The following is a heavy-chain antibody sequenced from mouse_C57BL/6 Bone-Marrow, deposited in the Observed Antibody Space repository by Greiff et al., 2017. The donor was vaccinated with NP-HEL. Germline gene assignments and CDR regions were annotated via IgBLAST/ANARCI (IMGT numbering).Heavy chain of an antibody. CDR2: IHYSGST. D-gene: IGHD2-2*01. V-gene: IGHV3-1*02. CDR3: ARWIRRDGDLDV. Sequence: VQLKESGPDLVKPSQSLSLTCTVTGYSITSGYSWHWIRQFPGNKLEWMGYIHYSGSTNYNPSLKSRISITRDKSKNQFFLQLNSVTTEDTATDYCARWIRRDGDLDVWGAGTTVTVSS. J-gene: IGHJ1*01. CDR1: GYSITSGYS.